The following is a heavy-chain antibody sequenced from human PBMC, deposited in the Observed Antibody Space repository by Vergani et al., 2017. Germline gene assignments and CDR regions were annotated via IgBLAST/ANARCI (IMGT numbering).Heavy chain of an antibody. D-gene: IGHD2-2*01. J-gene: IGHJ4*02. Sequence: VQLEESGGGVVQPGRSLRLSCAGSGFTLSSHAMHWVRQAPGKGLEWVSAISGSGGSTYYADSVKGRFTISRDNSKNTLYLQMNSLRAEDTAVYYCAKDRGEWYQLLRLYFDYWGQGTLVTVSS. V-gene: IGHV3-23*04. CDR1: GFTLSSHA. CDR3: AKDRGEWYQLLRLYFDY. CDR2: ISGSGGST.